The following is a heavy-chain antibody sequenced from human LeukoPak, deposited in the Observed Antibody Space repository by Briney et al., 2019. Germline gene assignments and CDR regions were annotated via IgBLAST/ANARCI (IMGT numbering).Heavy chain of an antibody. CDR2: ISSSGADT. D-gene: IGHD2-21*02. J-gene: IGHJ1*01. Sequence: PGGSLRLSCAASGFTFCTYAMTWVRQVPGKGPEWVSAISSSGADTHYADSVKGRFTISRDNSKNTLYLQMNSLRAEDTAVYYCSKRGSDSPSCFQHWGQGTLVTVSS. V-gene: IGHV3-23*01. CDR3: SKRGSDSPSCFQH. CDR1: GFTFCTYA.